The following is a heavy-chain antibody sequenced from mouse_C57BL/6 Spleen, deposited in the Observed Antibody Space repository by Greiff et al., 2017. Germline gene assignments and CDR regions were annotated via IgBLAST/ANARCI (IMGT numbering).Heavy chain of an antibody. CDR1: GFTFSSYA. V-gene: IGHV5-4*01. J-gene: IGHJ2*01. CDR2: ISAGGSYT. CDR3: ARGGQLRLYYFDY. D-gene: IGHD3-2*02. Sequence: DVHLVESGGGLVKPGGSLKLSCAASGFTFSSYAMSWVRQTPEKRLEWVATISAGGSYTYYPDNVKGRFTISRDNAKNNLYLQMSHLKSEDTAMYYCARGGQLRLYYFDYGGQGTTLTVSS.